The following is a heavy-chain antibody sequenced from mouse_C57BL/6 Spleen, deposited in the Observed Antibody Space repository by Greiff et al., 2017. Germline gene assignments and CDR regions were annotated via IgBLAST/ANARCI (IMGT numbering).Heavy chain of an antibody. CDR2: IDPSDSYT. Sequence: QVQLQQSGAELVRPGTSVKLSCKASGYTFPSYWMHWVKQRPGQGLEWIGVIDPSDSYTNYNRKFKGKATLTVDTSSSTAYMQLSSLTSEDSAVYYCAKKSNWDAMDYWGQGTSVTVSS. CDR1: GYTFPSYW. D-gene: IGHD4-1*01. CDR3: AKKSNWDAMDY. J-gene: IGHJ4*01. V-gene: IGHV1-59*01.